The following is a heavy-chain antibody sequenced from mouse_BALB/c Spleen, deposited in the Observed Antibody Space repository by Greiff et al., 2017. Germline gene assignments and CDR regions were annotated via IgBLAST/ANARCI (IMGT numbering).Heavy chain of an antibody. V-gene: IGHV5-12-1*01. D-gene: IGHD1-1*01. Sequence: EVKVVESGGGLVKPGGSLKLSCAASGFAFSSYDMSWVRQTPEKRLEWVAYISSGGGSTYYPDTVKGRFTISRDNAKNTLYLQMSSLKSEDTAMYYCARSTTDYYAMDYWGQGTSVTVSS. CDR2: ISSGGGST. J-gene: IGHJ4*01. CDR1: GFAFSSYD. CDR3: ARSTTDYYAMDY.